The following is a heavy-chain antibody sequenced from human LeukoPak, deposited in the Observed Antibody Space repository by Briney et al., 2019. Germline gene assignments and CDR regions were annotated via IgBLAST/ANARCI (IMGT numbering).Heavy chain of an antibody. D-gene: IGHD3-16*01. CDR2: IYYSGNT. CDR1: GGSISYYY. J-gene: IGHJ6*03. V-gene: IGHV4-59*01. Sequence: SETLSLTCTVSGGSISYYYWSWIRQPPGKGLEWIGYIYYSGNTNYNPSLTSRVTISVDTSKSHFSLRLSSVTAADTAVYYCARGGTNRHMDVWGKGTTVTVS. CDR3: ARGGTNRHMDV.